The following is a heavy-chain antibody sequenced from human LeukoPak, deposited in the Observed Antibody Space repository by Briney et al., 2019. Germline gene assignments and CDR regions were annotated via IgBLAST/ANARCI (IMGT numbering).Heavy chain of an antibody. CDR2: IYHSGST. J-gene: IGHJ4*02. CDR3: ARGVHIVATIYFDY. Sequence: PSETLSLTCTVSGGSISSSSYYWGWIRQPPGKGLEWIGSIYHSGSTYYNPSLKSRVTISVDTSKNQFSLKLSSVTAADTAVYYCARGVHIVATIYFDYWGQGTLVTVSS. V-gene: IGHV4-39*07. CDR1: GGSISSSSYY. D-gene: IGHD5-12*01.